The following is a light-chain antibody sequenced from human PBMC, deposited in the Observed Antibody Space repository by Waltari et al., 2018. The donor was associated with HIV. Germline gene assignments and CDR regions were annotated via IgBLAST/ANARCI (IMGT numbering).Light chain of an antibody. CDR3: QQYGGPWYT. V-gene: IGKV3-20*01. CDR1: QSVSSSD. Sequence: EIVLTQSPGILSLSPGERATLSCRGSQSVSSSDLAWYQQKPGQAPRVLIYGASSRATGIPDRFSGSGSGTDFTLTITRLEPEDFAVYYCQQYGGPWYTFGQGTKLEIK. J-gene: IGKJ2*01. CDR2: GAS.